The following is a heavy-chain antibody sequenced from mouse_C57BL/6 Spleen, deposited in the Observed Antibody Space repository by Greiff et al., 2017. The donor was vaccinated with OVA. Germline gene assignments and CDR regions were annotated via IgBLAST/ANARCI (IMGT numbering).Heavy chain of an antibody. CDR2: IYPSDSET. J-gene: IGHJ1*03. D-gene: IGHD1-1*01. CDR1: GYTFTSYW. V-gene: IGHV1-61*01. CDR3: ATLHGRRDWYFDV. Sequence: VQLQQPGAELVRPGSSVKLSCKASGYTFTSYWMDWVKQRPGQGLEWIGNIYPSDSETHYNQKFKDKATLTVDKSSSTAYMQLSSLTSEDSAVYYCATLHGRRDWYFDVWGTGTTVTVSS.